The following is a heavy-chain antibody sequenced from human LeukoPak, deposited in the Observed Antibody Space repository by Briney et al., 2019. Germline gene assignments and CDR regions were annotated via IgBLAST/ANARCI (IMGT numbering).Heavy chain of an antibody. Sequence: GGSLRLSCAASGFTVSRNYMSWVRQAPGKGLEWVSVIYSGGSTYYADSVKGRFTISTDNSKNTLYLQMNSLRAEDTAVYYCARSSSIAARYFDYWGQGTLVTVSS. V-gene: IGHV3-66*02. CDR1: GFTVSRNY. CDR2: IYSGGST. D-gene: IGHD6-6*01. CDR3: ARSSSIAARYFDY. J-gene: IGHJ4*02.